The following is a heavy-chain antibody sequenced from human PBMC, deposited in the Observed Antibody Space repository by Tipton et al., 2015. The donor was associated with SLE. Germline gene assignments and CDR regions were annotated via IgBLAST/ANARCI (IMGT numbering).Heavy chain of an antibody. J-gene: IGHJ4*02. D-gene: IGHD7-27*01. CDR2: MHNSGDS. CDR3: ARDIEAPGDFLYFDY. CDR1: GISISTHY. Sequence: TLSLTCKVSGISISTHYWSWIRQPPGKGLEWIGQMHNSGDSTYNPSLKSRVTMSVDTSKNHFSLKLTSVIAADTAVYYCARDIEAPGDFLYFDYWGQGILDTVSS. V-gene: IGHV4-59*11.